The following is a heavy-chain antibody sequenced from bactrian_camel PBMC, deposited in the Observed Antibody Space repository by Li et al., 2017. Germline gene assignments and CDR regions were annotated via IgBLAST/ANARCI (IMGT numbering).Heavy chain of an antibody. CDR3: AASVKGRIDFLCNMRLWRKWND. J-gene: IGHJ4*01. CDR2: FDNTDSTS. V-gene: IGHV3S54*01. CDR1: GDTDHINH. Sequence: HVQLVESGGGSVQTGGSLRLSCAASGDTDHINHMAWFRQAPGSEREGVAAFDNTDSTSLYHDSVKGRFTVSHDNSKNTLYLQMNSLKPEDTAMYYCAASVKGRIDFLCNMRLWRKWNDWGQGTQVTVS. D-gene: IGHD4*01.